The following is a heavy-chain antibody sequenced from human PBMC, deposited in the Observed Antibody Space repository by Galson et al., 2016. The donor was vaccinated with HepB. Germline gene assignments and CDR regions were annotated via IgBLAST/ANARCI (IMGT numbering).Heavy chain of an antibody. Sequence: SLRLSCAASGFTFSSYAMSWVRQAPGKGLEWVSFISASGGYIRYADSVKGRFTISRDTSKNTLFLQMNSLRPEDTAVYFCAKDTACTSTSRPGFFGYWGQGTLVTVSS. D-gene: IGHD2-2*01. V-gene: IGHV3-23*01. CDR1: GFTFSSYA. J-gene: IGHJ4*02. CDR3: AKDTACTSTSRPGFFGY. CDR2: ISASGGYI.